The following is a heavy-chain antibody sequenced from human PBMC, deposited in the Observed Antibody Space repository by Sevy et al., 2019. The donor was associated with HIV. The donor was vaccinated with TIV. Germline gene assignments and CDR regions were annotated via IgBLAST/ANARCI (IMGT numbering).Heavy chain of an antibody. CDR2: ISWNPGII. V-gene: IGHV3-48*02. J-gene: IGHJ3*02. CDR3: ARDFREVALDI. Sequence: GGSLRLSCAASGFSFSSYSMNWVRQAPGKGLERLSYISWNPGIIKYADSVKGRFTMSRDNAKNSLFLQMNSLRDEDTAVYYCARDFREVALDIWGQGTMVTVSS. CDR1: GFSFSSYS. D-gene: IGHD3-10*01.